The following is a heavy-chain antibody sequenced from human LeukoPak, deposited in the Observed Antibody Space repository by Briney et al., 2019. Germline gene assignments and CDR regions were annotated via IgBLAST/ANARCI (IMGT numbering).Heavy chain of an antibody. D-gene: IGHD6-19*01. CDR3: ARDGGWYRDY. CDR2: IRPDGGDK. J-gene: IGHJ4*02. CDR1: GFTFSNYW. Sequence: QPGGSLRLSCEGSGFTFSNYWMTWVRQAPGKGLEWVANIRPDGGDKNYIDSVKGRFTISRDNAKNSLYLQMNSLRAEDTAVYYCARDGGWYRDYWGQGSLVTVSS. V-gene: IGHV3-7*04.